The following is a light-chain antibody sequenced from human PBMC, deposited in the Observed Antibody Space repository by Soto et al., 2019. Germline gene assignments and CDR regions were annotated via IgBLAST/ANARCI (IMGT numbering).Light chain of an antibody. Sequence: QSALTQPASVSGSLGQSITISCTGTSRDIGGYKYVSWYQQHPGKAPKLIIFEVSNRPSGVSDRFSGSNSGNTASLTIPGLQAEDEADYYCASYSRYRVLVCGGGTKVTVL. CDR2: EVS. CDR1: SRDIGGYKY. CDR3: ASYSRYRVLV. V-gene: IGLV2-14*01. J-gene: IGLJ3*02.